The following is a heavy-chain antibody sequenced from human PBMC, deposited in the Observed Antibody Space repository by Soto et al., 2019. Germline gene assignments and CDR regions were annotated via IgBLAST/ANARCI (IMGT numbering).Heavy chain of an antibody. CDR3: ARVGAEPGYQQANFDY. J-gene: IGHJ4*02. Sequence: QVQLVQSGAEVKKPGASVKVSCKASGYTFNSYDINWVRQAPGQGLEWMGWMNGNSGDTGYAQQFQGRVTMTRDTSIRTAYMELSNLRLEDTALYFCARVGAEPGYQQANFDYWGQGTLVTVSS. D-gene: IGHD3-9*01. CDR1: GYTFNSYD. V-gene: IGHV1-8*01. CDR2: MNGNSGDT.